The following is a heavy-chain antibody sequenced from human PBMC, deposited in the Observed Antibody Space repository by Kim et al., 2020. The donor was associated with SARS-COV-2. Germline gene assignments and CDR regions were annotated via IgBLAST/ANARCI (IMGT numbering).Heavy chain of an antibody. V-gene: IGHV7-4-1*02. Sequence: TYAQGLTGRFVFSLDTSVSTAYLQISSLKAEDTAVYYCGRIYYYYYGMDVWGQGTTVTVSS. J-gene: IGHJ6*02. CDR3: GRIYYYYYGMDV.